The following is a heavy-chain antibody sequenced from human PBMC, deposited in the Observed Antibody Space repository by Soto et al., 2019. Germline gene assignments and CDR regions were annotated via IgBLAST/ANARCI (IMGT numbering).Heavy chain of an antibody. J-gene: IGHJ4*02. CDR3: VRGRAVTTPGPNCDS. CDR2: ISSSSSNI. CDR1: GFTFSSYS. D-gene: IGHD3-3*01. Sequence: EVQLVESGGGLVQPGGSLRLSCVVSGFTFSSYSMNWVRQAPGKGLEWVSYISSSSSNIYYADSVKGRFTISRDNAKNSPYMQMNSLRAEDTAVYYCVRGRAVTTPGPNCDSWGQGTLVTVTS. V-gene: IGHV3-48*01.